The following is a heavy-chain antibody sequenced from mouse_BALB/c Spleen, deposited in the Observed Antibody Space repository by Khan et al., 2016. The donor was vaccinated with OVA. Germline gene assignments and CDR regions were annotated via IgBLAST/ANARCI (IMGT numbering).Heavy chain of an antibody. CDR2: IWGDGST. CDR1: GFSLTSYG. Sequence: VELVESGPGLVAPSQSLSITCTVSGFSLTSYGVNWVRRPPGKGLEWLGVIWGDGSTNYHSALISRLSFIKDNSKSQVVLKLNSLQTDDTATYYCAKWGDGSTYAMDYWGQGTSVTVSA. CDR3: AKWGDGSTYAMDY. J-gene: IGHJ4*01. D-gene: IGHD2-3*01. V-gene: IGHV2-3*01.